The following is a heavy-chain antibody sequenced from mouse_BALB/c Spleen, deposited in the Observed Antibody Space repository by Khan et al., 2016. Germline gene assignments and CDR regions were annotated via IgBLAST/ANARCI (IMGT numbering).Heavy chain of an antibody. Sequence: VQLQESGAELVKPGASVKLSCKASGYTFTSYYMYWVKQRPGQGLEWIGEINPSNGDTNFNERFKSKATLTVDTSSSTTYMQFSSLTTEDSAVYYCTRAGYDYPFAYWGQGTLVTVSA. CDR1: GYTFTSYY. CDR2: INPSNGDT. J-gene: IGHJ3*01. V-gene: IGHV1S81*02. D-gene: IGHD2-4*01. CDR3: TRAGYDYPFAY.